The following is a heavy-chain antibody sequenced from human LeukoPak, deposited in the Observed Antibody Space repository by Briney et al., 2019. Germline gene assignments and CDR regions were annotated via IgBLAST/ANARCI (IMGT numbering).Heavy chain of an antibody. D-gene: IGHD1-26*01. Sequence: PGGSLRLSCAASGFTFNRYGMHWVRQAPGKGLEWVAIIWYDGSNQHYADSVKGRFTISRDNSKYTVYLQMGSLRVEDTAVFYCARDRVGAPFDYWGQGTLVTVSS. CDR2: IWYDGSNQ. J-gene: IGHJ4*01. CDR1: GFTFNRYG. V-gene: IGHV3-33*01. CDR3: ARDRVGAPFDY.